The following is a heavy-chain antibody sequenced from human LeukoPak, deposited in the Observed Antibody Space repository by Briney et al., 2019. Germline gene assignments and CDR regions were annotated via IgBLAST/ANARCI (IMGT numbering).Heavy chain of an antibody. J-gene: IGHJ6*02. Sequence: SETLSLTCTVSGGSISSYYWSWIRQPPGKGLEWIGYIYYSGSTNCNPSLKSRVTISVDTSKNQFSLKLSSVTAADMAVYYCARVSGFIDTAMVTETGYYYYGMDVWGQGTTVTVSS. CDR1: GGSISSYY. CDR3: ARVSGFIDTAMVTETGYYYYGMDV. D-gene: IGHD5-18*01. CDR2: IYYSGST. V-gene: IGHV4-59*01.